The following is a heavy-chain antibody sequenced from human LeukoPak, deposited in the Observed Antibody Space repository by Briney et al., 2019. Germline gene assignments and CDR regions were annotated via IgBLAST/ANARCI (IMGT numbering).Heavy chain of an antibody. V-gene: IGHV4-38-2*02. CDR3: ARAYGFLRYFDY. J-gene: IGHJ4*02. Sequence: SETLSLTCTVSGYSISSGYYWGWIRQPPGKGLEWIGNIYNSGSTYYNPSLKSRVTISVDTSKNQFSLKLSSVTAADTAVYYCARAYGFLRYFDYWGQGTLVTVSS. D-gene: IGHD3-16*01. CDR1: GYSISSGYY. CDR2: IYNSGST.